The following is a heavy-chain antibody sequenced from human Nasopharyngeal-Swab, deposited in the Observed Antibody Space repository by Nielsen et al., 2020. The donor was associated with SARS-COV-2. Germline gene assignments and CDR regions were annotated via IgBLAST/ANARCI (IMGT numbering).Heavy chain of an antibody. J-gene: IGHJ3*02. V-gene: IGHV4-38-2*01. CDR1: GSSISSSYY. Sequence: SETLSLTCAVSGSSISSSYYWGCSRQPPGEGLEWSGSIYHSGSTYYNPSLKSRVTISVDTSKNQFSLKLSSVTAADTAVYYCARHAGYCSSTSCYSSRGNDAFEIWGQGTMVTVSS. CDR2: IYHSGST. CDR3: ARHAGYCSSTSCYSSRGNDAFEI. D-gene: IGHD2-2*03.